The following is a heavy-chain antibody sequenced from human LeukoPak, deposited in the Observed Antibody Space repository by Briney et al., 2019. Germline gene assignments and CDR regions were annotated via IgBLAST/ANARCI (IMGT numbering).Heavy chain of an antibody. D-gene: IGHD4-17*01. Sequence: ASVKVSCKASGYTFTGYYMHWVRQAPGQGLEWMGWINPNSGGTNYAQKFQGRVTMTRDTSISTAYMELSRLRSDDTAAYYCARDQRRDYGDYGGIDYWGQGTLVTVSS. J-gene: IGHJ4*02. CDR3: ARDQRRDYGDYGGIDY. CDR1: GYTFTGYY. CDR2: INPNSGGT. V-gene: IGHV1-2*02.